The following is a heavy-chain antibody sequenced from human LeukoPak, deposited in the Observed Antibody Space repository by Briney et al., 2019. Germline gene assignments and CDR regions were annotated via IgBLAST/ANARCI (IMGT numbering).Heavy chain of an antibody. CDR1: GYTFTSYD. CDR3: ARGIRRVVAGEWLLYYFDY. V-gene: IGHV1-8*03. Sequence: ASVKVSCKASGYTFTSYDINWVRQATGQGLEWMGWMNPNSGNTGYAQKFQGRVTITRNTSMSTAYMELSSLRSEDTAVYYCARGIRRVVAGEWLLYYFDYWGQGTLVTVSS. D-gene: IGHD3-3*01. J-gene: IGHJ4*02. CDR2: MNPNSGNT.